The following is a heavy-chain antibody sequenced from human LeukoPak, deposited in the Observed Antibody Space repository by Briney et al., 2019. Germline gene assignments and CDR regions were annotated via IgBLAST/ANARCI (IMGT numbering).Heavy chain of an antibody. J-gene: IGHJ4*02. V-gene: IGHV4-61*01. CDR2: TYYSGST. CDR3: ARMYYYGSGSYWYYFDY. CDR1: GGSVSSGSYY. Sequence: PSETLSLTCTVSGGSVSSGSYYWSWIRQPPGKGLEWIGYTYYSGSTNYNPSLKSRVTISVDTSKNQFSPKLSSVTAADTAVYYCARMYYYGSGSYWYYFDYWGQGTLVTVSS. D-gene: IGHD3-10*01.